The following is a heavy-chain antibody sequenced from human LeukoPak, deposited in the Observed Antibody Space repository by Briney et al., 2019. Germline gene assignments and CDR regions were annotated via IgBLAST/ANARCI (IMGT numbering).Heavy chain of an antibody. D-gene: IGHD4-23*01. V-gene: IGHV1-18*01. CDR3: ARDLTFDYGGNLFDY. CDR2: ISAYNSNT. J-gene: IGHJ4*02. CDR1: GYTFTSYG. Sequence: ASVKVSCKASGYTFTSYGISWVRQAPGQGLEWMGWISAYNSNTNYAQKLQGRVTMTTDTSTSTAYMELRSLRSDDTAVYYCARDLTFDYGGNLFDYWGQGTLVTVSS.